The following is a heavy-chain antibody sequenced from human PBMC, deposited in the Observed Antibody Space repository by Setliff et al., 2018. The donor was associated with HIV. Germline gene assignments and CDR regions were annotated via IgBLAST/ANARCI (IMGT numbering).Heavy chain of an antibody. CDR1: GFSISSDGFY. D-gene: IGHD7-27*01. CDR3: AGVPNWGEAPFAFDV. J-gene: IGHJ3*01. V-gene: IGHV4-31*03. CDR2: IFGSGIT. Sequence: KPSETLSLTCTLSGFSISSDGFYWNWIRQRPGKGLEWIGYIFGSGITYYNPSLRSRLRISIDTSANQFSVELSSVTAADTALYFCAGVPNWGEAPFAFDVWGLGTMVTVSS.